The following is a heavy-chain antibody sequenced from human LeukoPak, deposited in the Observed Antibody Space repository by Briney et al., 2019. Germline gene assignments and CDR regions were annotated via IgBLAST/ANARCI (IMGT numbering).Heavy chain of an antibody. Sequence: SETLSLTCTVSGGSISSYYWSWIRQPPGTGLEWIGYIYYSGSTNYNPSLKSRVTISVDTSKNQFSLKLSSVTAADTAVYYRARTTVWRGYYFDYWGQGTLVTVSS. D-gene: IGHD3-3*01. V-gene: IGHV4-59*08. CDR3: ARTTVWRGYYFDY. CDR2: IYYSGST. J-gene: IGHJ4*02. CDR1: GGSISSYY.